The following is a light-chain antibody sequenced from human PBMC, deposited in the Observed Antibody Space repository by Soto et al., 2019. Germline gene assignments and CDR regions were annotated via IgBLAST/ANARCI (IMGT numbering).Light chain of an antibody. CDR2: GAS. Sequence: EIVMTQSPATLSVSPGERATLSCRASQSVTSNLAWYQQKPGQAPRLLIYGASTRATGVPARFSGSGSGTEFTLTISSLQSEDFAVYYCNQYNYWPRTFGQGTKVEIK. J-gene: IGKJ1*01. CDR1: QSVTSN. V-gene: IGKV3-15*01. CDR3: NQYNYWPRT.